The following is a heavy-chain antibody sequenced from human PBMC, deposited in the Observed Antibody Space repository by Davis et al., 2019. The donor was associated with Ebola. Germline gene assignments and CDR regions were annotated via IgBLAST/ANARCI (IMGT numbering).Heavy chain of an antibody. CDR2: MFYNGDT. CDR3: ARGPYQGFDP. CDR1: GGSINSFL. D-gene: IGHD2-2*01. Sequence: SETLSLTCSVSGGSINSFLCTWIRQPPGKGLEWVGCMFYNGDTKYNSALASRVTISVDTSKNQFSLRLTSVTAAATAMYYCARGPYQGFDPWGQGILVTVSS. V-gene: IGHV4-59*08. J-gene: IGHJ5*02.